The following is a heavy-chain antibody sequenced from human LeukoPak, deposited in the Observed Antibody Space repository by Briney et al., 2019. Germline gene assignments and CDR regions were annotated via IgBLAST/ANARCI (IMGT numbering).Heavy chain of an antibody. D-gene: IGHD2-15*01. CDR1: GYTFTDYY. CDR3: ARELPRWYFDY. V-gene: IGHV1-2*02. Sequence: ASVEVSCKASGYTFTDYYMHWVRQAPGQGLEWMGWINPNSGGTNYAQKFQGRVTMTRDTSISTAYMELSRLRSDDTAVYYCARELPRWYFDYWGQGTLVTVSS. J-gene: IGHJ4*02. CDR2: INPNSGGT.